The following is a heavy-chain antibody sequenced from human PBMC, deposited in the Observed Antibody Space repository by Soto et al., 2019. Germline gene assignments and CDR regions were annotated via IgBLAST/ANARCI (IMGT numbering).Heavy chain of an antibody. CDR1: GYTFTSYS. Sequence: QVPLVQSGAEVRAPGTSMKVSCQTSGYTFTSYSMHWVRQAPGQSLEWMGWINAGTGNTRYSQDFQGRVTITRDTSASIAYLELSSLTSEDTAVYYCARKGILTGTSYDYWGQGTLVTVSS. CDR2: INAGTGNT. CDR3: ARKGILTGTSYDY. V-gene: IGHV1-3*01. D-gene: IGHD3-9*01. J-gene: IGHJ4*02.